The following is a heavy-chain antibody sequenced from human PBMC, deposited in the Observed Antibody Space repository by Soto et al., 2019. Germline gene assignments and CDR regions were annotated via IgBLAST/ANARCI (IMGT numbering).Heavy chain of an antibody. D-gene: IGHD5-18*01. CDR3: AREQPDAQYYYYGMDV. CDR2: INAGNGNT. J-gene: IGHJ6*02. Sequence: QVQLVQSGAEVKKPGASVKVSCKASGYTFTSYAMNWVRQAPGQRLEWMGWINAGNGNTKYSQKFQGRVTITRDTSARTAYMELSSLRSEDTAVYYCAREQPDAQYYYYGMDVWGQGTTVTVSS. CDR1: GYTFTSYA. V-gene: IGHV1-3*01.